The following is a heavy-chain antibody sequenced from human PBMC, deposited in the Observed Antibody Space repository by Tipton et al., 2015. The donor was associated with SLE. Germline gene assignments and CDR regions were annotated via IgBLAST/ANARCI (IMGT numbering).Heavy chain of an antibody. D-gene: IGHD2-2*01. CDR1: GGSISSGSYY. J-gene: IGHJ4*02. CDR2: IYTSGST. CDR3: ARCDCSSTSCYLDY. Sequence: TLSLTCTVSGGSISSGSYYWSWIRQPAGKGLEWIGRIYTSGSTNYNPSLKSRVTISVDTSKNQFSLKLSSVTAADTAVYYGARCDCSSTSCYLDYWGQGTLVTVSS. V-gene: IGHV4-61*02.